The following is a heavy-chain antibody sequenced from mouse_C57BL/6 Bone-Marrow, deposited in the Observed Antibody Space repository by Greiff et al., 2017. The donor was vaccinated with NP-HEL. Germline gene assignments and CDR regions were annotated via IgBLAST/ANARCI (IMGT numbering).Heavy chain of an antibody. CDR2: INPGSGGT. D-gene: IGHD2-5*01. CDR3: AGYSNYFYYAMDY. J-gene: IGHJ4*01. CDR1: GYAFTNYL. Sequence: VQLQESGAELVRPGTSVKVSCKASGYAFTNYLIEWVKQRPGQGLEWIGVINPGSGGTNSNEKFKGKATLTADKSSSTAYMQLSSLTSEDSAVYFCAGYSNYFYYAMDYWGQGTSVTVSS. V-gene: IGHV1-54*01.